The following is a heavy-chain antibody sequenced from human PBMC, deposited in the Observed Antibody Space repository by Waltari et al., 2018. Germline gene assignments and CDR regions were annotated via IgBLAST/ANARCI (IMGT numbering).Heavy chain of an antibody. V-gene: IGHV1-46*01. CDR1: GYTFTSYY. CDR2: INPSGGST. J-gene: IGHJ6*02. Sequence: QVQLVQSGAEVKKPGASVKVSCKASGYTFTSYYMHWVRQAPGQGLEWMGIINPSGGSTSYAQKFQGRVTMTRDTSTSTVYMELSSLRSEDTAVYYCARDQDYSIAYYYGMDVWGQGTTVTVSS. CDR3: ARDQDYSIAYYYGMDV. D-gene: IGHD4-4*01.